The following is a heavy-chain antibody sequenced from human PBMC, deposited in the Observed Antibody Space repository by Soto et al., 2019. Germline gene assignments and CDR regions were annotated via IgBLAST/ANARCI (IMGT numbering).Heavy chain of an antibody. V-gene: IGHV2-5*02. Sequence: QITLKESGPPLVKPTQTLTLTCTFSGFSLSTSGVGVGWIRQPPGKALEWLALIYWDDDKRYSPSLKSRLTITKDTSKNQVVLTMTNMDPVDTATYYCAHRPRRVWFGEFLFDPWGQGTLVTVSS. J-gene: IGHJ5*02. CDR2: IYWDDDK. CDR1: GFSLSTSGVG. CDR3: AHRPRRVWFGEFLFDP. D-gene: IGHD3-10*01.